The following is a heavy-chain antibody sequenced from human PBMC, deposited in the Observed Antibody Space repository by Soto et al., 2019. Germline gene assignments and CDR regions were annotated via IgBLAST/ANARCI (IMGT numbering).Heavy chain of an antibody. CDR1: GYTFTSYY. D-gene: IGHD6-13*01. Sequence: ASVKVYCKASGYTFTSYYMHWVRQAPGQGLEWMGIINPSGGSTSYAQKFQGRVTMTRDTSTSTVYMELSSLRSEDTAVYYCAREGAAAGHFDYWGQGTLVIVSS. V-gene: IGHV1-46*01. CDR2: INPSGGST. CDR3: AREGAAAGHFDY. J-gene: IGHJ4*02.